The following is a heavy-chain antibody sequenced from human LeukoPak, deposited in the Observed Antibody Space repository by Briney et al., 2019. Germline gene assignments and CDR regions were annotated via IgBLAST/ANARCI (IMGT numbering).Heavy chain of an antibody. CDR3: AGRPDTAMVPIFDY. J-gene: IGHJ4*02. D-gene: IGHD5-18*01. CDR2: INPSSGGT. CDR1: GYIFTGFY. Sequence: VASVKVSCKASGYIFTGFYIHWVRQAPGQGLEWMGWINPSSGGTNYAQKFQGRVTMTGDTSISTAYLEVSRLSFDDTAVYFCAGRPDTAMVPIFDYWGQGTLVTISS. V-gene: IGHV1-2*02.